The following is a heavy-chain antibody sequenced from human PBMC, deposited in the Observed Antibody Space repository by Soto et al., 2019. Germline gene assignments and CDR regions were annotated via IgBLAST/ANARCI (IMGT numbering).Heavy chain of an antibody. Sequence: PSETLSLTCTVSGGSISSYYWSWIRQPPGKGLEWIGYIYYSGSTNYNPSLKSRGTISVDTSKNQFSLKLSSVTAADTAVYYCARVTGDSSRFVKETNYYYYYGMDVWGQGTTVTVSS. J-gene: IGHJ6*02. CDR1: GGSISSYY. CDR3: ARVTGDSSRFVKETNYYYYYGMDV. CDR2: IYYSGST. V-gene: IGHV4-59*01. D-gene: IGHD3-22*01.